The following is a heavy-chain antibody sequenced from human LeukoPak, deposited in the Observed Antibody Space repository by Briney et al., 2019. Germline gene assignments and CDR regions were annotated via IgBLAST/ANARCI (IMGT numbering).Heavy chain of an antibody. D-gene: IGHD4-17*01. Sequence: GGSLRLSCAASGLTGSHNYVSWVRQAPGKGLEWVSAIHTSGDTCYADSVKGRFTISRDTSKNALYLQINSLRVEDTAVYYCIVFGDSNHWGQGTLVTVSS. CDR3: IVFGDSNH. CDR1: GLTGSHNY. V-gene: IGHV3-53*01. CDR2: IHTSGDT. J-gene: IGHJ5*02.